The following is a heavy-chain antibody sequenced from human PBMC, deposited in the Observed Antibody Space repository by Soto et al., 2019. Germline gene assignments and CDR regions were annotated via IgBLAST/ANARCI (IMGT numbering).Heavy chain of an antibody. D-gene: IGHD3-9*01. V-gene: IGHV4-39*01. CDR3: ASLYYDILTGLDAFDI. CDR1: GGSISSSSYY. Sequence: SETLSLTCTVSGGSISSSSYYWGWIRQPPGKGLEWIGSIYYSGSTYYNPSLKSRVTISVDTSKNQFSLKLSSVTAADTAVYYCASLYYDILTGLDAFDIWGQGTMVTVSS. J-gene: IGHJ3*02. CDR2: IYYSGST.